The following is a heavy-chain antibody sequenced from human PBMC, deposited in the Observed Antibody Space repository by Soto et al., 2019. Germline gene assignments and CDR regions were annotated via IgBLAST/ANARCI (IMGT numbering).Heavy chain of an antibody. Sequence: QVQLVESGGGVVQPGRSLRLSCAASGFTFSSYGMHWVRQAPRKGLEWVAVISYDGSNKYYADSVKGRFTISRDNSKNTLYLQMNSLRAEDTAVYYCANGDFDYWGQGTLVTVSS. V-gene: IGHV3-30*18. CDR2: ISYDGSNK. D-gene: IGHD2-21*01. CDR3: ANGDFDY. J-gene: IGHJ4*02. CDR1: GFTFSSYG.